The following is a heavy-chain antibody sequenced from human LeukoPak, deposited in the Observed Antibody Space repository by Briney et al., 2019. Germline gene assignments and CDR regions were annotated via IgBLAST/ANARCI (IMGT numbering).Heavy chain of an antibody. CDR2: IYYSGST. D-gene: IGHD6-13*01. Sequence: PSETLSLTCTVSGGSISSSSYYWGWIRQPPGKGLEWIGSIYYSGSTYYNPSLKSRVTISVDTSKNQFSLKLSSVTAADTAVYYCASGAYSSSWYALDYWGQGTLVTVSS. CDR1: GGSISSSSYY. J-gene: IGHJ4*02. CDR3: ASGAYSSSWYALDY. V-gene: IGHV4-39*01.